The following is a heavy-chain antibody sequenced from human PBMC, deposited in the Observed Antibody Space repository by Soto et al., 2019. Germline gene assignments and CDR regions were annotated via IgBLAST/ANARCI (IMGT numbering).Heavy chain of an antibody. CDR1: GFTFSSYS. V-gene: IGHV3-21*01. CDR2: ISSSSSYI. Sequence: EVQLVESGGGLVKPGGSLRLSCAASGFTFSSYSMTWVRQAPGKGLEWVSSISSSSSYIYYADSVKGRFTISRDNAKNTLYLQMNNLRAEDTAVYYCARGMPDAIYYYYYYMDDWGKGATVTVSS. D-gene: IGHD2-2*01. J-gene: IGHJ6*03. CDR3: ARGMPDAIYYYYYYMDD.